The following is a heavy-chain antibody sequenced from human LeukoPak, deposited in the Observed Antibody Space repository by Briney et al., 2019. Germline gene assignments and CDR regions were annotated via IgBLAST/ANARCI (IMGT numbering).Heavy chain of an antibody. J-gene: IGHJ4*02. CDR1: GGAISNYY. V-gene: IGHV4-59*01. CDR2: IYYTGST. CDR3: ARSLMYYDILTGYSPQNFDY. Sequence: PSETLSLTCTVSGGAISNYYWSWIRQPPGKGLEWIGYIYYTGSTNCNPSLKSRVTMSVDTSKNQFSLKLSSVTAADTAVYYCARSLMYYDILTGYSPQNFDYWGQGTLVTVSS. D-gene: IGHD3-9*01.